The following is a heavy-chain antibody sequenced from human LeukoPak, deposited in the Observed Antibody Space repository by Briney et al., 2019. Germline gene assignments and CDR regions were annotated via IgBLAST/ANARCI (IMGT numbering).Heavy chain of an antibody. D-gene: IGHD5-12*01. CDR1: GYTFSSYD. CDR2: MKPNGGST. J-gene: IGHJ4*02. Sequence: ASVKLSCKASGYTFSSYDINWVRQATGQGLEWMGWMKPNGGSTGYAQKFQGRVTITRNTSISTAYMELSGLRSEDTAVYYCARGRSTGYPYYFEYWGQGTLVTVSS. CDR3: ARGRSTGYPYYFEY. V-gene: IGHV1-8*03.